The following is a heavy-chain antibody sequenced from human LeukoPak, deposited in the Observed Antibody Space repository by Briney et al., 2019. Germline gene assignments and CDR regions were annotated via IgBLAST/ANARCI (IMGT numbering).Heavy chain of an antibody. D-gene: IGHD6-13*01. CDR1: GFTFSSYW. Sequence: GGSLRLSCAASGFTFSSYWMSWVRQAPGKGLEWVSSISSSSSYIYYADSVKGRFTISRDNAKNSLYLQMNSLRAEDTAVYYCARGPPQQQLDYWGQGTLVTVSS. V-gene: IGHV3-21*01. CDR2: ISSSSSYI. CDR3: ARGPPQQQLDY. J-gene: IGHJ4*02.